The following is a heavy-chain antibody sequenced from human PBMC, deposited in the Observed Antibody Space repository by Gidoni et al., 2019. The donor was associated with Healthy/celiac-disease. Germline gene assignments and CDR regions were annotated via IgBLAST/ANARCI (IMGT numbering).Heavy chain of an antibody. D-gene: IGHD2-21*02. CDR2: MYYSGST. CDR1: GGSISSSSYY. J-gene: IGHJ3*02. V-gene: IGHV4-39*01. Sequence: QLQLQESGPGLVKPSETLSLTCTVSGGSISSSSYYWGWIRQPPGKGLEWIGSMYYSGSTYYNPSLKSRVTISVDTSKNQFSLKLSSVTAADTAVYYCARQGWVTPGAFDIWGQGTMVTVSS. CDR3: ARQGWVTPGAFDI.